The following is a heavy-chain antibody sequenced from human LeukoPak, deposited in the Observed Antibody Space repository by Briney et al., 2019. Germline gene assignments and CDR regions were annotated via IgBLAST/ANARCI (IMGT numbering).Heavy chain of an antibody. D-gene: IGHD1-1*01. J-gene: IGHJ4*02. CDR2: IYYDGSNI. Sequence: GGSLRLSCSASEFTFTTYGMHWVRQAPGKGLEWVAFIYYDGSNIYYADYVKGRFTISRDISKNTLYLQMDSLRAEDTAIYYCARDWKTNSFDYWGQGTLVTVSS. V-gene: IGHV3-33*01. CDR3: ARDWKTNSFDY. CDR1: EFTFTTYG.